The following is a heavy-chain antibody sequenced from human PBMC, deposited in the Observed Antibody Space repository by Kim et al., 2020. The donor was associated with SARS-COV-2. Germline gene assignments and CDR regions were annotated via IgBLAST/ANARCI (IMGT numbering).Heavy chain of an antibody. D-gene: IGHD3-10*01. V-gene: IGHV3-66*01. J-gene: IGHJ3*02. CDR3: ARGGPRGGDAFDI. Sequence: AASVKGRFTISRDNSKNTRLLQMNSLRAEDTAVYYCARGGPRGGDAFDIWGQGTMVTVSS.